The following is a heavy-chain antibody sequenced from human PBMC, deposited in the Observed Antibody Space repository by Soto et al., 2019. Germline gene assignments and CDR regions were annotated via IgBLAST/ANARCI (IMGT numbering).Heavy chain of an antibody. D-gene: IGHD3-10*01. CDR3: AKDSHVLLWFGELLLGGMDV. CDR1: GFTFSSYG. J-gene: IGHJ6*02. CDR2: ISYDGSNK. Sequence: GGSLRLSCAASGFTFSSYGMHWVRQAPGKGLEWVAVISYDGSNKYYADSVKGRFTISRDNSKNTLYLQMNSLRAEDTAVYYCAKDSHVLLWFGELLLGGMDVWGQGTTVTVSS. V-gene: IGHV3-30*18.